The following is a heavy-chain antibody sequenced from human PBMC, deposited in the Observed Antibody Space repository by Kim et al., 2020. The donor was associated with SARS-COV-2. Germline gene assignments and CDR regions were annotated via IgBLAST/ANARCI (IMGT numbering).Heavy chain of an antibody. CDR1: GFTFNTYG. Sequence: GGSLRLSSSASGFTFNTYGMHWVRQAPGKGLEWVAVIWFDGSDKYYADSVKGRFTISRDNSKDTLYLQMRSLRAEDTAVYYCARGPHYDSWSGYSDYYYGMDVWGQGTTVTVSS. V-gene: IGHV3-33*01. D-gene: IGHD3-3*01. CDR2: IWFDGSDK. CDR3: ARGPHYDSWSGYSDYYYGMDV. J-gene: IGHJ6*02.